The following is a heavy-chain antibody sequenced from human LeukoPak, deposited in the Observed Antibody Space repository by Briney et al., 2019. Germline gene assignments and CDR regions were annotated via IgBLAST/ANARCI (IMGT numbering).Heavy chain of an antibody. J-gene: IGHJ4*02. Sequence: GGSLRLSCAASGFTFSSYSMNWVRQAPGKGLEWVSSISSSSSYIYYADSVKGRFTISRDNAKNSLYLQMNSLRAEDTAVYYCARSSGTHSSGWTFDYWGQGTLVTVSS. CDR2: ISSSSSYI. CDR1: GFTFSSYS. D-gene: IGHD6-19*01. V-gene: IGHV3-21*01. CDR3: ARSSGTHSSGWTFDY.